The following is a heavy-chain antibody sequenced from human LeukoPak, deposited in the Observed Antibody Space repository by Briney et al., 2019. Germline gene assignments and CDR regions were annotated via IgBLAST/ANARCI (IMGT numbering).Heavy chain of an antibody. V-gene: IGHV3-23*01. D-gene: IGHD3-22*01. CDR1: GFIFNNYG. J-gene: IGHJ5*02. Sequence: GGSLRLSCAASGFIFNNYGLIWVRQAPGKGLQWVSAISNDGGGTTYADFVKGRFTISRDNSKNTLFLQMNSLRAEDTALYYCAKGGSGYFLDLWGQGTRVTVSS. CDR3: AKGGSGYFLDL. CDR2: ISNDGGGT.